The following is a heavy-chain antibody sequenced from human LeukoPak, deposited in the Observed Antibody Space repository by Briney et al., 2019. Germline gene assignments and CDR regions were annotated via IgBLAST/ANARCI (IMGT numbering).Heavy chain of an antibody. CDR1: GGSISSYY. J-gene: IGHJ6*03. Sequence: SETLSLTCTVSGGSISSYYWSWIRQPAGKGLEWIGRIYTSGSTNYNPSLKSRVTMSVDTSKNQFSLKLSSVTAADTAVYYCARDNINLWFGETSPMDVGGKGTTVTVSS. CDR2: IYTSGST. V-gene: IGHV4-4*07. CDR3: ARDNINLWFGETSPMDV. D-gene: IGHD3-10*01.